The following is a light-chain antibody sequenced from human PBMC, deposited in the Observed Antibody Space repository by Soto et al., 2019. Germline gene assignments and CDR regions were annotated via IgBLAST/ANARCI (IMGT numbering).Light chain of an antibody. CDR1: RDITNS. CDR2: DAS. V-gene: IGKV1-33*01. J-gene: IGKJ5*01. CDR3: QHYYNLPIT. Sequence: DIQMTQSPYSLAAFVGDRVTITCQAGRDITNSLRWYQQKPGKAPKLLIYDASNLATGVPSRFSGSESGTEFTFNISSLKPEDVATYYCQHYYNLPITFGQGTRLEIK.